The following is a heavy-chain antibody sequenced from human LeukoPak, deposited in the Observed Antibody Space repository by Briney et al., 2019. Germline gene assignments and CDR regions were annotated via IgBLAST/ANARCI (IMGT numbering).Heavy chain of an antibody. CDR3: ARGPEGYYDILTGYSSSWFDP. Sequence: ASVNVSCKASGYSFTGYYMHWVRQAPGQGLEWMGWINPNSGGTNYAQKFQGRVTMTRGTSISTAYMELSRLRSDDTAVYYCARGPEGYYDILTGYSSSWFDPWGQGTLVTVSS. CDR2: INPNSGGT. V-gene: IGHV1-2*02. CDR1: GYSFTGYY. J-gene: IGHJ5*02. D-gene: IGHD3-9*01.